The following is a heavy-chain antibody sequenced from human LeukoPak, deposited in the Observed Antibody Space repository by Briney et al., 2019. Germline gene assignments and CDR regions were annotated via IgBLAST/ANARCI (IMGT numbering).Heavy chain of an antibody. Sequence: SETLSLTCTVSGGSISSSSYYWGWIRQPPGKGLEWIGSIYYSGSTYYNPSLKSRVTISVDTSKSQFSLKLSSVTAADTAVYYCARDLGGGSCFFDPWGQGTLVTVSS. V-gene: IGHV4-39*07. CDR3: ARDLGGGSCFFDP. J-gene: IGHJ5*02. CDR1: GGSISSSSYY. CDR2: IYYSGST. D-gene: IGHD2-15*01.